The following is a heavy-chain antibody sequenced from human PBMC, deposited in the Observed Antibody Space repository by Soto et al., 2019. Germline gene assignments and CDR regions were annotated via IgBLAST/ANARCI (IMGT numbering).Heavy chain of an antibody. CDR2: IYPGDSDT. CDR3: ARSAWDINDGMDV. D-gene: IGHD5-12*01. Sequence: GESLKISCMGSGYRFTNYWIGWVRQMPGKGLEWMGIIYPGDSDTRYSTSFQGQVTISADEATTTAYLQWSSLEASDTAMYYCARSAWDINDGMDVWGQGTTVTVSS. CDR1: GYRFTNYW. V-gene: IGHV5-51*01. J-gene: IGHJ6*02.